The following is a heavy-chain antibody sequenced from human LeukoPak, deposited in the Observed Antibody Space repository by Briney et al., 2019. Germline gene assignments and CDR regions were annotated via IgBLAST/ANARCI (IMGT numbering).Heavy chain of an antibody. D-gene: IGHD1-26*01. J-gene: IGHJ4*02. Sequence: PSETLSLTCTVSGYSISSGYYWGWIRQPPGKGLEWIGSIYHSGSTYYNPSLKSRVTISVDTSKNQFSLKLSSVTAADTAVYYCARYPSPPLYSGYSDYWGQGTLVTVSS. CDR3: ARYPSPPLYSGYSDY. CDR1: GYSISSGYY. CDR2: IYHSGST. V-gene: IGHV4-38-2*02.